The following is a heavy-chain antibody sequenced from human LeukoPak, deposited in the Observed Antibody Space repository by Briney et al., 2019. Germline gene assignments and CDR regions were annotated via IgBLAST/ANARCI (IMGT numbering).Heavy chain of an antibody. CDR1: GFSFDDHT. J-gene: IGHJ3*02. CDR2: ITWDGGTT. CDR3: ARSTAMVTWGSFDI. V-gene: IGHV3-43*01. Sequence: GGSLRLSCAASGFSFDDHTMNWVRQAPGKGLEWVSLITWDGGTTYNADSVKGRCTISRDNIKYSLYLQMNSLRTEDTALYYCARSTAMVTWGSFDIWGQGTLVTVSS. D-gene: IGHD5-18*01.